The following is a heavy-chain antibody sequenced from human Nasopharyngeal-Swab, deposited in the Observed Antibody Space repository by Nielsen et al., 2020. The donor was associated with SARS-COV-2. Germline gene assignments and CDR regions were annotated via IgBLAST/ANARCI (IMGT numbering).Heavy chain of an antibody. CDR2: ISAYNGNT. J-gene: IGHJ4*02. D-gene: IGHD1-26*01. Sequence: ASVKVSCKASGYTFTSYGISWVRQAPGQGLEWMGWISAYNGNTNYAQKLQGRVTMTTDTSTSTAYMELRSLRSDDTAVYYCVTTSGSYEEEGFVYWGQGTLVTVSS. CDR1: GYTFTSYG. CDR3: VTTSGSYEEEGFVY. V-gene: IGHV1-18*01.